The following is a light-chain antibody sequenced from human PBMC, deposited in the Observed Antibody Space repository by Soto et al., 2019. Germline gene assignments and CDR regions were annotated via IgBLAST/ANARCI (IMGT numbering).Light chain of an antibody. CDR1: SSDVGGSEF. Sequence: QSVLTQPASVSGSPGQSITISCTGSSSDVGGSEFVSWYQQHPGKAPKLMIYDAASRPSGVSDRFSGSKSGNTASLTISGLQAEDDAVYYCSSYTSSSTLVVFGGGTQLTVL. CDR2: DAA. CDR3: SSYTSSSTLVV. V-gene: IGLV2-14*01. J-gene: IGLJ2*01.